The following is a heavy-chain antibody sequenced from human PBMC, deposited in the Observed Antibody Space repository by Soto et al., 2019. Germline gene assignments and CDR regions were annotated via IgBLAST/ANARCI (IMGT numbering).Heavy chain of an antibody. CDR3: ARRSSGWYFDY. D-gene: IGHD6-19*01. CDR1: GFTFSSYA. CDR2: ISGSGGST. Sequence: EVQLLESGGGLVQPGGSLRLSCAASGFTFSSYAMSWVRQAPGKGLEWVSAISGSGGSTYYADSVKGRFTISRDNSKNTLYLQMISLRAEDTAAYYCARRSSGWYFDYWGQGTLVTVSS. J-gene: IGHJ4*02. V-gene: IGHV3-23*01.